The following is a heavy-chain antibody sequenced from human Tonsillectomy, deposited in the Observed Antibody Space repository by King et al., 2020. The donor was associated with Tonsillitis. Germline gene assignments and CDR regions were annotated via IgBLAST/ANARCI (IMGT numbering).Heavy chain of an antibody. V-gene: IGHV1-18*04. D-gene: IGHD6-13*01. J-gene: IGHJ3*02. CDR2: ISAYNGNT. CDR1: GYTFTSYG. Sequence: VQLVESGAEVKKPGASVKVSCKASGYTFTSYGISWVRQAPGQGLEWMGWISAYNGNTNYAHKLQGRVTMTTDTSTSTAYMELRSLRSDDTAVYHCARDPLAATGSGAFDIWGQGTLVTVSS. CDR3: ARDPLAATGSGAFDI.